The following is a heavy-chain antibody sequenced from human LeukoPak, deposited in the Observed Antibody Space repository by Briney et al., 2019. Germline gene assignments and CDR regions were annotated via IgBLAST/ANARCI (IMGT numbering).Heavy chain of an antibody. CDR2: INPNSGGT. D-gene: IGHD3-10*01. J-gene: IGHJ3*02. CDR1: GYTFTGYY. CDR3: ARGGESPWFGELSAQKAFDI. Sequence: ASVKVSCTASGYTFTGYYMHWVRQAPGQGLEWMGWINPNSGGTNYAQKFQGWVTMTRDTSISTAYMELSRLSSDDTAVYYCARGGESPWFGELSAQKAFDIWGQGTMVTVSS. V-gene: IGHV1-2*04.